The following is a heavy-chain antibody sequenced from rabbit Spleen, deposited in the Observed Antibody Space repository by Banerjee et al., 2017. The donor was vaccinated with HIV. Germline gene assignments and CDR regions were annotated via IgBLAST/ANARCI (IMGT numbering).Heavy chain of an antibody. Sequence: QSVEESGGDLVKPGGTLTLSCKASGFSLSSDYYMCWVRQAPGKGLEWIGCIYTGDGNTYYASWAKGRFTISKSSSTTVILQMTSLTAADTATYFCARGAGYIKSGDGYFKLWGPGTLVTVS. V-gene: IGHV1S40*01. CDR1: GFSLSSDYY. D-gene: IGHD7-1*01. CDR3: ARGAGYIKSGDGYFKL. J-gene: IGHJ4*01. CDR2: IYTGDGNT.